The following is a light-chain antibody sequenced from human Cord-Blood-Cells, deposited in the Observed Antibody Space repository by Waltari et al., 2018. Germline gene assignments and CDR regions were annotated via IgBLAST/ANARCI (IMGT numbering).Light chain of an antibody. CDR3: QSYDSSLSGYV. Sequence: QSVLTQPPSVSGAPGKRVAISCTGSSPSIGAGYDVHWYQQLPGTAPKLLIYGNSNRPSGVPDRFSGAKSGTSASLAITGLQAEDEADYYCQSYDSSLSGYVFGTGTKVTVL. CDR2: GNS. V-gene: IGLV1-40*01. J-gene: IGLJ1*01. CDR1: SPSIGAGYD.